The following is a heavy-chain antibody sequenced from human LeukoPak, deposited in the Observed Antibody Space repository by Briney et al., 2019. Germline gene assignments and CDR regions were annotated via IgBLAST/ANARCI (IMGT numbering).Heavy chain of an antibody. CDR2: IRYDGNNK. CDR3: AKVSLNMVSDAFGI. D-gene: IGHD4/OR15-4a*01. J-gene: IGHJ3*02. V-gene: IGHV3-30*02. Sequence: GGSLRLSCAASGFTFSDYGMHWVRQAPGKGLEWVAFIRYDGNNKYYADSVKGRFTISRDNSKNTLYLQMNSLRPEDTAVYYCAKVSLNMVSDAFGIWGQGTMVTVSS. CDR1: GFTFSDYG.